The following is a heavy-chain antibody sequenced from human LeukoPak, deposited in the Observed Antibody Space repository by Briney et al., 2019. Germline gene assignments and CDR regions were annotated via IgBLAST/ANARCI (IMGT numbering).Heavy chain of an antibody. CDR2: ISYDGSNK. Sequence: PGGSLRLSCAASGFTFSSYGMHWVRQAPGKGLEWVAVISYDGSNKYYADSVKGRFTISRDNSKNTLYLQMNSLRAEDTAVYYCARAPPSIAAAGPHFDYWGQGTLVTVSS. V-gene: IGHV3-30*03. CDR1: GFTFSSYG. J-gene: IGHJ4*02. CDR3: ARAPPSIAAAGPHFDY. D-gene: IGHD6-13*01.